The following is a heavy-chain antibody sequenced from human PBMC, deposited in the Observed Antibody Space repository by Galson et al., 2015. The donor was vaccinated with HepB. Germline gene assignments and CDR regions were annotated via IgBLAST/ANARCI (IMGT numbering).Heavy chain of an antibody. J-gene: IGHJ3*02. CDR2: IYWDHDK. D-gene: IGHD3-9*01. CDR1: GFSLNTSGVG. Sequence: ALVKPTQTLTLTCTFSGFSLNTSGVGVGWIRQPPGKALEWLALIYWDHDKRYSPSLKTRLAVAKDTSKNQVVLTMTNMDPVDTGTYYCAHNGTYYDILSAYKGAFDIWGQGTMVTVSS. CDR3: AHNGTYYDILSAYKGAFDI. V-gene: IGHV2-5*02.